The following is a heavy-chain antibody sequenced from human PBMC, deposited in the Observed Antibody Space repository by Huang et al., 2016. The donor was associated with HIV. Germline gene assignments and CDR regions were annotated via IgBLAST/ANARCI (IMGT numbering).Heavy chain of an antibody. CDR1: GFILSNYG. J-gene: IGHJ4*02. CDR3: ARGDYYDSSGYHPGYFDY. D-gene: IGHD3-22*01. Sequence: VQLIESGGGVVQPGKSLRLSCATSGFILSNYGMHWVRQAPGKGVKWVAFIRNDGMKKNYADSVRGRFTVGRDNGNNTLFLQMRSLGVDDTAVYYCARGDYYDSSGYHPGYFDYWGQGILVTVSS. V-gene: IGHV3-33*04. CDR2: IRNDGMKK.